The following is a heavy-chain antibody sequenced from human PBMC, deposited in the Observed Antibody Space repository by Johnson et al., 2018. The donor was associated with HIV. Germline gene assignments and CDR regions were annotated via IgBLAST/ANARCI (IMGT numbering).Heavy chain of an antibody. CDR2: IPYDGYNK. V-gene: IGHV3-30-3*01. CDR1: GFTFSSYA. D-gene: IGHD2-8*02. J-gene: IGHJ3*02. Sequence: QVQLVESGGGVVQPGRSLRLSCAASGFTFSSYAMHWVRQAPGKGLEWVAVIPYDGYNKYYADSVRGRFTISRDNSKNTLYLQMSSLRAEDTAVYYCARGPGGFGAFDIWGQGTMVTVSS. CDR3: ARGPGGFGAFDI.